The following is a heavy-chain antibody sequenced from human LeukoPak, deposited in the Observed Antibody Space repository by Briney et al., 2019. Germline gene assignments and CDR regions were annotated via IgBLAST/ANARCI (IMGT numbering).Heavy chain of an antibody. V-gene: IGHV4-59*08. D-gene: IGHD3-16*02. Sequence: SETLSLTCTVSGGSISSYYWSWIRQPPGKGLEWIGYIYYSGSTNYNPSLKSRVTISVDTSKNQFSLKLSSVTAADTAVYYCARPAGELSGNDAFDIWGQGTMVTVSS. J-gene: IGHJ3*02. CDR1: GGSISSYY. CDR3: ARPAGELSGNDAFDI. CDR2: IYYSGST.